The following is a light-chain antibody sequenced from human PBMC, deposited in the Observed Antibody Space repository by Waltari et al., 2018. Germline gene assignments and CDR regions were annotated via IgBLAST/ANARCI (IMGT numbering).Light chain of an antibody. CDR1: NSDVGGYDY. J-gene: IGLJ2*01. V-gene: IGLV2-14*03. CDR2: DVS. Sequence: QSALTQPASVSGSPGPSITISCTGTNSDVGGYDYVSWYQQHPGKAPTLIIYDVSNRPSCVSNLFSGSKSFYTVSLPISRLQAEDEADYSCNSYTSSSTRVFGGGTKLTVL. CDR3: NSYTSSSTRV.